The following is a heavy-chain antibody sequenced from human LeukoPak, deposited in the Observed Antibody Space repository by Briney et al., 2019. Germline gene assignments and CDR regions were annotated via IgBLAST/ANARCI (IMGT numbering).Heavy chain of an antibody. Sequence: SETLSLTCTVSGDSISSGTYYCSWIRQPAGKGLEWIGNIYYSGSTNYNPSLKSRVTISIDPSKNQFSLKLSSVTAADTAIYYCVKDNGRWFDPWGQGTLVIVSS. CDR3: VKDNGRWFDP. D-gene: IGHD1-26*01. J-gene: IGHJ5*02. CDR2: IYYSGST. CDR1: GDSISSGTYY. V-gene: IGHV4-61*10.